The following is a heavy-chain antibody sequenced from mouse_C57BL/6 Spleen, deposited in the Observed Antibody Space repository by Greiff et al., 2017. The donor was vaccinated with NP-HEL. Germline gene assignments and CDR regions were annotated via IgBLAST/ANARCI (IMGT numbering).Heavy chain of an antibody. CDR2: ISSGSSTI. CDR3: ARGNYYGIPFAY. CDR1: GFTFSDYG. D-gene: IGHD1-1*01. J-gene: IGHJ3*01. V-gene: IGHV5-17*01. Sequence: EVKLMESGGGLVKPGGSLKLSCAASGFTFSDYGMHWVRQAPEKGLEWVAYISSGSSTIYYADTVKGRFTISRDNAKNTLFLQMTSLRSEDTAMYYCARGNYYGIPFAYWGQGTLVTVSA.